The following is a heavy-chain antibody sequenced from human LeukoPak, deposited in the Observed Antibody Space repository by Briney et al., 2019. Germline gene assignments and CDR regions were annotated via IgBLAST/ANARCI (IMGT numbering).Heavy chain of an antibody. CDR2: MNPNSGNT. D-gene: IGHD3-3*01. CDR3: ARATYYHDFWSGYPGNYYMDV. Sequence: ASVKVSCKASGYTFTSYDIDWVRQATGQGLEWMGWMNPNSGNTGYAQKFQGRVTMTRNTSISTAYMELSSLRSEDTAVYYCARATYYHDFWSGYPGNYYMDVWGKGTTVTVSS. J-gene: IGHJ6*03. CDR1: GYTFTSYD. V-gene: IGHV1-8*01.